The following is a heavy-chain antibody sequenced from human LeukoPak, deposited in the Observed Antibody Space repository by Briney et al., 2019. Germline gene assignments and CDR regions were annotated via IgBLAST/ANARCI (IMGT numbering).Heavy chain of an antibody. CDR3: ARPSGDIVDSGVDAFDI. CDR1: GYTFTSYY. J-gene: IGHJ3*02. Sequence: ASVKVSCKASGYTFTSYYMHWVRQAPGQGLEWMGIINPSGGSTSYAQKFQGRVTMTRDMSTSTVYMELSSLRSEDTAVYYCARPSGDIVDSGVDAFDIWGQGTMVTVSS. D-gene: IGHD2-15*01. CDR2: INPSGGST. V-gene: IGHV1-46*01.